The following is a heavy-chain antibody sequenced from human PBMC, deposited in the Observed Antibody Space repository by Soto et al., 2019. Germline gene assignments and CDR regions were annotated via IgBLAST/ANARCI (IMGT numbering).Heavy chain of an antibody. V-gene: IGHV1-69*13. Sequence: SVKVSCKASGGTFSSYAISWVRQAPGQGLEWMGGIIPIFGTANYAQKFQGRVTITADESTSTAYMELSSLRSEDTAVYYCARDRGMCTNGVCYQGNWFGPWGQGTLVTVSS. J-gene: IGHJ5*02. CDR2: IIPIFGTA. CDR1: GGTFSSYA. CDR3: ARDRGMCTNGVCYQGNWFGP. D-gene: IGHD2-8*01.